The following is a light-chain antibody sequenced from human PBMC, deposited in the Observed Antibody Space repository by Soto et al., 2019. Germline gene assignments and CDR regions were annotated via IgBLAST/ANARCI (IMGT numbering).Light chain of an antibody. CDR3: CSSVGNYTSV. CDR1: SSDVGGYNY. CDR2: EVT. V-gene: IGLV2-11*01. J-gene: IGLJ3*02. Sequence: QSVLTQPRSVSGSPGQSVTISCTGTSSDVGGYNYVSWYQQHPGTAPTLMISEVTKRPSGVPDRFSGSQSGNTASLTISGLQAEDEADYYCCSSVGNYTSVFGGGTKVTVL.